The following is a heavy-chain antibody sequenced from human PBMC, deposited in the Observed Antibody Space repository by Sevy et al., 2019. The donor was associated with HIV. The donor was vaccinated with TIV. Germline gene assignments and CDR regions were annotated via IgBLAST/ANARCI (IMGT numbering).Heavy chain of an antibody. D-gene: IGHD3-10*01. CDR1: GYTFTSYG. CDR2: ISAYNGNT. J-gene: IGHJ4*02. CDR3: ARDVVVRGSYFP. Sequence: ASVKVSCKASGYTFTSYGISWVRQAPGQGLEWMGWISAYNGNTNYAQKLQGRVTMTTDTSTSTAYMELRSLRSDDMAVYYCARDVVVRGSYFPWGQGTLVTVSS. V-gene: IGHV1-18*03.